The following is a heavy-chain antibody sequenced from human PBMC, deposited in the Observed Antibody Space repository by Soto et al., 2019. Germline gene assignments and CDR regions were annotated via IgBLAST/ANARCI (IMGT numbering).Heavy chain of an antibody. CDR2: IIPIFGTA. Sequence: QVQLVQSGAEVKKPGSSVKVSCKASGGTFSSYAISWVRQAPGQGLEWMGGIIPIFGTADYAQKFQGRVKITADESTSTAYMELSSLRSEATAVYYCARAVAGGVYYYYRMDVWGQGPTVTVYS. J-gene: IGHJ6*02. CDR1: GGTFSSYA. D-gene: IGHD6-19*01. CDR3: ARAVAGGVYYYYRMDV. V-gene: IGHV1-69*12.